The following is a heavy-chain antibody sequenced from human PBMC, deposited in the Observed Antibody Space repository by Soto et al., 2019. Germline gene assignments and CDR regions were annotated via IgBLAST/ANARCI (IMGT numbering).Heavy chain of an antibody. Sequence: GESLKISCRGSGYSFTNYWIAWLRQVHGKGLEWVGIIYPRDSVTSLSPSIQGRVTISVDTSTSTASLQWSRLRAPDTGIHYWAKHMRSDGPGDSGGQGTLVVVCS. V-gene: IGHV5-51*01. CDR2: IYPRDSVT. CDR1: GYSFTNYW. J-gene: IGHJ5*01. CDR3: AKHMRSDGPGDS. D-gene: IGHD2-15*01.